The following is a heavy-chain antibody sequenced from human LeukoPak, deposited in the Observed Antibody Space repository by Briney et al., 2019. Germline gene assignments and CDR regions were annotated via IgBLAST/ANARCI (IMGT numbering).Heavy chain of an antibody. CDR1: GGSISSYY. CDR3: ARDDIVVVPAAILYNWFDP. Sequence: SETLSLTCTVSGGSISSYYWSWIRQPPGKGLEWIGYIYYSGSTNYNPSLKSRVTISVDTSKNQFSLKLSSVTAADTAVYYCARDDIVVVPAAILYNWFDPWGQGTLVTVSS. CDR2: IYYSGST. V-gene: IGHV4-59*12. D-gene: IGHD2-2*01. J-gene: IGHJ5*02.